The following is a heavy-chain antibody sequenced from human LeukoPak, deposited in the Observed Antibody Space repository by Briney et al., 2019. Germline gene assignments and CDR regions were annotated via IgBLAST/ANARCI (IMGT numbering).Heavy chain of an antibody. Sequence: PGGSLRLSCAASGFTFSDHHMDWVRQAPGKGLDWVGRIRNKANRYTTEYAASVKGRFTISRDDSKNSLYLQMNSLKTDDTAVYYCDAIVGLDYWGQGTLVTVSS. CDR2: IRNKANRYTT. CDR1: GFTFSDHH. J-gene: IGHJ4*02. V-gene: IGHV3-72*01. D-gene: IGHD1-26*01. CDR3: DAIVGLDY.